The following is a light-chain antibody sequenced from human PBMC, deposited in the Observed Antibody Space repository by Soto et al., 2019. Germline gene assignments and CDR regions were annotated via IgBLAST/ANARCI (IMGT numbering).Light chain of an antibody. V-gene: IGKV1-5*03. CDR1: QTSSSW. J-gene: IGKJ1*01. CDR3: QHYNSYSEA. CDR2: KAS. Sequence: DIQMTQSPSTLSGSVGDRVTITCRARQTSSSWLAWYQQKPGKAPKLLIDKASTLKSGVPSRFSGSGSGTEVTLTISSLQPDDFATYYCQHYNSYSEAVGQGAKVELK.